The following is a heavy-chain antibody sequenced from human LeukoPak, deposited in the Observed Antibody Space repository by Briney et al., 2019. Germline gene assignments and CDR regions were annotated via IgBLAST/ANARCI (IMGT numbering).Heavy chain of an antibody. CDR3: AKEEESSSWYGGQNYYGMDV. V-gene: IGHV3-30*18. CDR2: ISYDGSNK. Sequence: GGSLRLSCAASGFTFSSYGMHWVRQAPGKRLEWVAVISYDGSNKYYADSVKGRFTISRDNSKNTLYLQMNSLRAEDTAVYYCAKEEESSSWYGGQNYYGMDVWGQGTTVTVSS. CDR1: GFTFSSYG. J-gene: IGHJ6*02. D-gene: IGHD6-13*01.